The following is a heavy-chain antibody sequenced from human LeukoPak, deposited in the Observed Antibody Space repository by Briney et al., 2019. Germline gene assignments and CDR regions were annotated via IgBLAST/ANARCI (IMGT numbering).Heavy chain of an antibody. J-gene: IGHJ4*02. CDR1: GYTFTSND. D-gene: IGHD6-6*01. CDR2: ISAYNGNT. CDR3: ARDLPGEAARLFDY. Sequence: PMASVKVSCKASGYTFTSNDINWVRQAPGQGLEWMGWISAYNGNTNYAQKLQGRVTMTTDTSTSTAYMELRSLRSDDTAVYYCARDLPGEAARLFDYWGQGTLVTVSS. V-gene: IGHV1-18*01.